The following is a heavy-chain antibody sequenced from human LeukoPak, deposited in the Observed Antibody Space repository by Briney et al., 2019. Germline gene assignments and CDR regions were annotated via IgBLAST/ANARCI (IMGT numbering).Heavy chain of an antibody. D-gene: IGHD1-26*01. J-gene: IGHJ4*02. CDR3: AKAMGATLFDY. CDR1: GFTFRSYG. CDR2: IQNDGSNE. Sequence: GGSLRLSCAASGFTFRSYGMHWVRQAPGKGLEWVAYIQNDGSNEQYADSVKGRFSISRDSSKNTLYLQMNSLRAGDTAVYYCAKAMGATLFDYWGQGTLVTVSS. V-gene: IGHV3-30*02.